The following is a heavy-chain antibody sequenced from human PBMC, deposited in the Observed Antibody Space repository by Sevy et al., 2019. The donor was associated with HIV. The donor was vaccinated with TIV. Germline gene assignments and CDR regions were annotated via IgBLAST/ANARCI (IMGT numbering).Heavy chain of an antibody. J-gene: IGHJ4*02. CDR3: AGTDSGGYYDY. Sequence: SETLSLTCTVSGGYIRSVGYYWSWIRQPAGKGLQWIGRIFNSGSTDYSPSLKSRVTISVDTSENKVSLKLSSVTAADTAVYYWAGTDSGGYYDYWGQGTLVTVSS. V-gene: IGHV4-61*02. CDR2: IFNSGST. CDR1: GGYIRSVGYY. D-gene: IGHD3-22*01.